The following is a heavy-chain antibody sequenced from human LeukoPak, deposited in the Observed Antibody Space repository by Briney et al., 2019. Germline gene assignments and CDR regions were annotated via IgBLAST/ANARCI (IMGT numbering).Heavy chain of an antibody. CDR1: GFTFSSSA. CDR3: ARGGFHYYDSSGPFQGYFDY. Sequence: GGSLRLSCAASGFTFSSSAMSWVRQAPGEGLEWVSGISGSGDNTYYADSVKGRFTISRDNSKNTLYLQMNSLRAEDTAVYYCARGGFHYYDSSGPFQGYFDYWGQGTLVTVSS. CDR2: ISGSGDNT. D-gene: IGHD3-22*01. J-gene: IGHJ4*02. V-gene: IGHV3-23*01.